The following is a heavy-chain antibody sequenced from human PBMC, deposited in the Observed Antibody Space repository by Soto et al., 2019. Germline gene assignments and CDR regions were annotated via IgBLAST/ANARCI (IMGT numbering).Heavy chain of an antibody. J-gene: IGHJ6*02. CDR2: IAYDGNEK. D-gene: IGHD2-21*02. Sequence: QVQLVESGGGVVQPGTSLRLSCAASGFTFKTHAMHWVRQAPGKGLEWMAVIAYDGNEKFYADSVKGRFTISRDNSKNALYLQINTLRNEDAAVYYCGKDVRDCVSYYYGVDVWGQGTTVTVS. CDR3: GKDVRDCVSYYYGVDV. CDR1: GFTFKTHA. V-gene: IGHV3-30*18.